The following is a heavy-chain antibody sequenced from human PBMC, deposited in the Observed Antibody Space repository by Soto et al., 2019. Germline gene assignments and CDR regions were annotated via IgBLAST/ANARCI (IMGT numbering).Heavy chain of an antibody. Sequence: GGSLRLSCVGSGFTFDSYAISWVRQAPGERLQWIAAISGSADGTDYAHSVRGRFTISRDNAKKTVHLQMDSLRVEDTVVYFCAKDTVGGYSFWSGYYSDGLDVWGQGTLVTVSS. CDR2: ISGSADGT. J-gene: IGHJ3*01. CDR1: GFTFDSYA. V-gene: IGHV3-23*01. D-gene: IGHD3-3*01. CDR3: AKDTVGGYSFWSGYYSDGLDV.